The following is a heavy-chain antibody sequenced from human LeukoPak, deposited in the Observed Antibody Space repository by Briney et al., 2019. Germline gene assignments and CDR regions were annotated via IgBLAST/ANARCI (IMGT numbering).Heavy chain of an antibody. CDR3: ARDGSGWTYDY. CDR2: IDSDGSST. CDR1: GFTFSSYW. Sequence: GGSLRLSCAASGFTFSSYWMHWVRQAPGKGLVWVSRIDSDGSSTTYADSVKGRFTISRDNAKNTLYLQMNSLRADDTAVYYCARDGSGWTYDYWGQGTLVTVSS. V-gene: IGHV3-74*01. J-gene: IGHJ4*02. D-gene: IGHD6-19*01.